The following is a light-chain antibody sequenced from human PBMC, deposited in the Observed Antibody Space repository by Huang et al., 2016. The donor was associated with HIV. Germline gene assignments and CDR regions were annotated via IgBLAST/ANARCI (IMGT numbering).Light chain of an antibody. CDR2: RAS. J-gene: IGKJ1*01. CDR1: QSVSSNF. V-gene: IGKV3-20*01. Sequence: EIVLTQSPGTLSLSLGERATLPCRARQSVSSNFLAWYQQKPGQAPRLLLYRASSRATGIPDRFSGSGSGTDFTLTINRLEPEDFAVYYCQQYGNSPWTFGQGTKVEIK. CDR3: QQYGNSPWT.